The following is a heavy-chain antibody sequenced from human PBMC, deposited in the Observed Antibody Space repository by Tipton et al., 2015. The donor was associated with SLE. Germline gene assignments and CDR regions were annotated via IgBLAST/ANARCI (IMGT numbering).Heavy chain of an antibody. J-gene: IGHJ4*02. CDR2: IYSGGST. CDR3: ARGGSSPSFDY. V-gene: IGHV3-53*01. CDR1: GFTFSSYG. D-gene: IGHD6-13*01. Sequence: SLRLSCAASGFTFSSYGMHWVRQAPGKGLEWVSVIYSGGSTYYADSVKGRFTISRDNSKNTLYLQINSLRAEDTAVYYCARGGSSPSFDYWGQGTLVTVSS.